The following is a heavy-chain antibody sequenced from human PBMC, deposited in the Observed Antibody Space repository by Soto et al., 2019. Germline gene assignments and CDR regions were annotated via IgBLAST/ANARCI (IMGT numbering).Heavy chain of an antibody. CDR2: ISAYNGNT. D-gene: IGHD1-26*01. CDR3: ARVHKWELLEEGYFDY. V-gene: IGHV1-18*01. Sequence: QVQLVQSGAEGKKPGASVKVSCKASGYTFTSYGISWVRQAPGQGLEWMGWISAYNGNTNYAQKLQGRVTMTTDTSTSTAYMELRSLRSDDRDVYYCARVHKWELLEEGYFDYWGQGTLVTVSS. CDR1: GYTFTSYG. J-gene: IGHJ4*02.